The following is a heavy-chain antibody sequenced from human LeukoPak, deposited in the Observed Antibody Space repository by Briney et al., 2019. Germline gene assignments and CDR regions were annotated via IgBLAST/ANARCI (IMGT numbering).Heavy chain of an antibody. V-gene: IGHV3-23*01. CDR3: AKPVAGTGYFDY. D-gene: IGHD6-19*01. J-gene: IGHJ4*02. Sequence: GGSLRLSCAVSGFTFSSYAVSWVRQAPGKGLGWVSTISGSGGTTYYADSVKGRFTISRDNSKNTLYLQMNSLRAEDTAVYYCAKPVAGTGYFDYWGQGTLVTVSS. CDR1: GFTFSSYA. CDR2: ISGSGGTT.